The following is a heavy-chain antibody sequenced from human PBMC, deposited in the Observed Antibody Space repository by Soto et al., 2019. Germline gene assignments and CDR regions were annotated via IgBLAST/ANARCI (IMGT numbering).Heavy chain of an antibody. Sequence: PGGSLILSCAASGFTFSSYGMHWVRQAPGKGLEWVAVIWYDGSNKYYADSVKGRFTISRDNSKNTLYLQMNSLRAEDTAVYYCARGPSYDILTGSFDYWGQGTLVTVSS. CDR2: IWYDGSNK. D-gene: IGHD3-9*01. CDR1: GFTFSSYG. CDR3: ARGPSYDILTGSFDY. V-gene: IGHV3-33*01. J-gene: IGHJ4*02.